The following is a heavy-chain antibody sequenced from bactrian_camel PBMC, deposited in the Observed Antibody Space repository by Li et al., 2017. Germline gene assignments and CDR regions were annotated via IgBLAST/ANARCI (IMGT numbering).Heavy chain of an antibody. J-gene: IGHJ4*01. D-gene: IGHD1*01. Sequence: HVQLVESGGGSVQAGGSLSLSCEVSGITEGTNCIGWFRQAPGKEREGVAAIMILGATTYYADSVKGRFTISSDNAKNTLFLQMDSLKVEDTAMYFCAADDYMVCPLNWRALNWVRFTGQGTQVTVS. CDR2: IMILGATT. V-gene: IGHV3S54*01. CDR1: GITEGTNC.